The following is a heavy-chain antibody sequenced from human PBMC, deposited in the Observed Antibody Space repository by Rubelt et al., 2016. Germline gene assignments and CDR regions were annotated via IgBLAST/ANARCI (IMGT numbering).Heavy chain of an antibody. J-gene: IGHJ4*02. V-gene: IGHV3-20*04. CDR3: ARGYLSNSFDY. Sequence: EVQLVVSGGGLVQPGGSLRLSCAASGFTFDDYGMSWVRQVPGKGLEWVSGINWNGGSTGYADSVKGRFTISRDNAKNSLYLQRNSLRAEDTAVYYCARGYLSNSFDYWGQGTLVTVSS. D-gene: IGHD4-11*01. CDR1: GFTFDDYG. CDR2: INWNGGST.